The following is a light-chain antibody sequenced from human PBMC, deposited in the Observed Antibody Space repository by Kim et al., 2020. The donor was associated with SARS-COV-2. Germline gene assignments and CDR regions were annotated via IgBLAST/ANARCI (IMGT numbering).Light chain of an antibody. J-gene: IGLJ2*01. CDR3: QAWDSSTVV. Sequence: SYELTQPPSVSVSPGQTASITCAGDKLGDKYACWYQQKPGQSPVLVIYQDSKRPSGIPERFSGSNSGNTATLTISGTQAVDEADYCCQAWDSSTVVFGGGTQLTVL. CDR1: KLGDKY. V-gene: IGLV3-1*01. CDR2: QDS.